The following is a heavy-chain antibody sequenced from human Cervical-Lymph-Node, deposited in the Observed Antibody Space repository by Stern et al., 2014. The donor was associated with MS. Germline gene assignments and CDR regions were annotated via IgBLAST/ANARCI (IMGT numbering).Heavy chain of an antibody. CDR1: GYKFSIYW. CDR3: ARQTTAWASDV. CDR2: IYPGDSET. Sequence: EVQLLQSGAELIRPGESLKISCKGSGYKFSIYWIAWVRQMPGQSLEWMGIIYPGDSETRYSPSSQGQVTMSADKSTSTAYLQWSSLNASDTAMYFCARQTTAWASDVWGQGTLVTVSS. V-gene: IGHV5-51*01. J-gene: IGHJ4*02. D-gene: IGHD1-14*01.